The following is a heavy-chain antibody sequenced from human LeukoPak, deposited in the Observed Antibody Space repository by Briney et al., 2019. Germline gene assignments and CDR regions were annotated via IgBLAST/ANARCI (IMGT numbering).Heavy chain of an antibody. Sequence: SETLSLTCTVSGGSISTYYWSWIRQPPGQGLEWIGYIYYSGSTNYNPSLKSRVTMLVDTSKNQFSLKLSSVTAADTAVYYCARSSHCSGGSCYSLTGVGYWGQGTLVTVSS. V-gene: IGHV4-59*01. CDR2: IYYSGST. J-gene: IGHJ4*02. CDR1: GGSISTYY. CDR3: ARSSHCSGGSCYSLTGVGY. D-gene: IGHD2-15*01.